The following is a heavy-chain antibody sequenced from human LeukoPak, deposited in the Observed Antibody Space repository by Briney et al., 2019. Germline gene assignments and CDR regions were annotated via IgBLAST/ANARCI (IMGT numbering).Heavy chain of an antibody. D-gene: IGHD3-10*01. V-gene: IGHV3-20*04. CDR2: INWNGGST. CDR1: GFTLDDYG. CDR3: ARDGVSMVRGVRVLDYYNYYMDV. J-gene: IGHJ6*03. Sequence: GGSLRLSCAASGFTLDDYGMSWVRQAPGKGLEWVSGINWNGGSTGYVDSVKGRFTISRDNAKNSLYLQMNSLRAEDTAVYYCARDGVSMVRGVRVLDYYNYYMDVWGKGTTVTISS.